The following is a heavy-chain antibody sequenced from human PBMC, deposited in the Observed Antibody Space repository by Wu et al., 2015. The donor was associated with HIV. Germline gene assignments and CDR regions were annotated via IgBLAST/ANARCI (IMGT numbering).Heavy chain of an antibody. V-gene: IGHV1-69*10. CDR2: IIPALDIT. J-gene: IGHJ4*02. D-gene: IGHD6-19*01. CDR1: GDTFSRTA. Sequence: QVQLVQSGAEVRKPGSSVKVSCRASGDTFSRTAISWLRQAPGQGFDWMGGIIPALDITNYEEMFQGRVTITADESTMTVYMELRTLRSDDTAVYFCAKGGWASSGLYKATFESWGQGTPVTVSS. CDR3: AKGGWASSGLYKATFES.